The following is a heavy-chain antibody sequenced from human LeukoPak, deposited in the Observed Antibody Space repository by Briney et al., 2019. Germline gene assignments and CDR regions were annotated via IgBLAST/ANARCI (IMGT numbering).Heavy chain of an antibody. Sequence: GGSLRLSCAASGFTFSSYWMSWVRQAPGKGLEWVANIKQDGSEKYYVDSVKGRFTISRDNAKNSLYLQMNSLRAEDTAVYYCARTYYDFWSGPGGSDYWGQGTLVTVSS. CDR1: GFTFSSYW. CDR2: IKQDGSEK. CDR3: ARTYYDFWSGPGGSDY. D-gene: IGHD3-3*01. J-gene: IGHJ4*02. V-gene: IGHV3-7*01.